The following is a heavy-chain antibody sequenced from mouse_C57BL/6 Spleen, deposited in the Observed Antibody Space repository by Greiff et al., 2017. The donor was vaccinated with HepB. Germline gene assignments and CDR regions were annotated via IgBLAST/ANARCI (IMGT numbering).Heavy chain of an antibody. J-gene: IGHJ4*01. CDR3: ARGSYYDYGDYAMDY. Sequence: QVHVKQSGPELVKPGASVKISCKASGYSFTSYYIHWVKQRPGQGLEWIGWIYPGSGNTKYNEKFKGKATLTADTSSSTAYMQLSSLTSEDSAVYYCARGSYYDYGDYAMDYWGQGTSVTVSS. CDR2: IYPGSGNT. V-gene: IGHV1-66*01. CDR1: GYSFTSYY. D-gene: IGHD2-4*01.